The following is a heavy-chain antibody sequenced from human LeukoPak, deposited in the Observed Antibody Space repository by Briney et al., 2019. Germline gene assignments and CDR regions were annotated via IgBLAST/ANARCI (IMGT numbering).Heavy chain of an antibody. CDR1: GVSISSYY. J-gene: IGHJ3*02. D-gene: IGHD3-3*01. CDR3: AREGTGDYDFWSGYSAFDI. Sequence: KPSETLSLTCPVSGVSISSYYWSWIRPPAGKGLEWIGRIYTSGSTNYNPSLKSRVTMSVDTSKNQFSLKLSSVTAADTAVYYCAREGTGDYDFWSGYSAFDIWGQGTMVTVSS. V-gene: IGHV4-4*07. CDR2: IYTSGST.